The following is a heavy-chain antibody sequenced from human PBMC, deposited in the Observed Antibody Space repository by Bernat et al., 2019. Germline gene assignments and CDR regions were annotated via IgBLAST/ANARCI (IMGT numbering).Heavy chain of an antibody. D-gene: IGHD4-17*01. CDR3: ARDPTVTTFGY. CDR2: ISTSSSNI. CDR1: GFTFSSYS. V-gene: IGHV3-21*01. Sequence: EVQLVESGGGLVKPGGSLRLSCAASGFTFSSYSMNWVRQAPGKGLEWVSSISTSSSNIYYADSVKGRFTISRDNAKNSLYLQMSSLRAEDTAVYYCARDPTVTTFGYWGQGTLVTVSS. J-gene: IGHJ4*02.